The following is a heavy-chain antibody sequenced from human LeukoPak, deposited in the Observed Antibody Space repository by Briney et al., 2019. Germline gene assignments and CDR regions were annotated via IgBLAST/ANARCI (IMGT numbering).Heavy chain of an antibody. J-gene: IGHJ4*02. V-gene: IGHV1-8*01. D-gene: IGHD3-22*01. CDR3: ARAISDSTGYYAYYFDS. CDR1: GYTFSTST. Sequence: ASVKVSCKASGYTFSTSTISWVRQAAGQGLEWMGWINPKNGKTSYAQKSQDRVTMTENTSTSTAYMELNSLTSEDTAVYYCARAISDSTGYYAYYFDSWGQGTLVTVSS. CDR2: INPKNGKT.